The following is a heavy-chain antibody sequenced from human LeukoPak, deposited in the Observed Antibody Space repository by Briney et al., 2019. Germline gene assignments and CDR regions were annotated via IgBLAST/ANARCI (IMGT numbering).Heavy chain of an antibody. D-gene: IGHD3-3*01. V-gene: IGHV1-18*01. CDR1: GYTFTSYA. Sequence: ASVKVSCKASGYTFTSYAMHWVRQAPGQGLEWMGWISAHNGNTNYAQKLQGRVTMTTDTSTSTAYMELRSLRSDDTAVYYCARGTDYDFWSGYSSGNWFDPWGQGTLVTVSS. CDR3: ARGTDYDFWSGYSSGNWFDP. CDR2: ISAHNGNT. J-gene: IGHJ5*02.